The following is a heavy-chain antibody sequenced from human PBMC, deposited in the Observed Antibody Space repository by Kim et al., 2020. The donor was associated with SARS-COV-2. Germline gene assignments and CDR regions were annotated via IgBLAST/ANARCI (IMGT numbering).Heavy chain of an antibody. CDR1: GYRFTNYW. CDR3: ARFMPAGDYDILTGYLDF. Sequence: GESLKISCHGSGYRFTNYWIAWVRQMSGKGLELMGIVYPGDSDTTYSPSFQGQATISADKSINTAYLQWSSLEASDTAIYFCARFMPAGDYDILTGYLDFWGQGTLVTVSS. CDR2: VYPGDSDT. V-gene: IGHV5-51*01. D-gene: IGHD3-9*01. J-gene: IGHJ4*02.